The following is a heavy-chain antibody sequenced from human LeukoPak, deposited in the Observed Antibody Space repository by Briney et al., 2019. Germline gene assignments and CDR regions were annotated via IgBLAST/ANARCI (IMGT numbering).Heavy chain of an antibody. CDR1: GYTFTSYG. CDR2: ISAYNGNT. CDR3: ARDREFTIFEVVTRFDP. V-gene: IGHV1-18*01. J-gene: IGHJ5*02. D-gene: IGHD3-3*01. Sequence: ASVKVSCKASGYTFTSYGISWVRQAPGQGLEWMGWISAYNGNTNYAQKLQGRVTMTTDTSTSTAYMELRSLRSDDTAVYYCARDREFTIFEVVTRFDPWGQGTLVTVSS.